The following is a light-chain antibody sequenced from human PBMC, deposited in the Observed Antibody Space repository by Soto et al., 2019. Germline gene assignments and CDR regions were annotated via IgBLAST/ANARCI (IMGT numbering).Light chain of an antibody. CDR2: GAS. Sequence: EIVMTQSPATLSVSPVERATLSCMASQSVSSNLAWYQQKPGQAPRLLIYGASSRATGIPDRFSGSGSGTDFTLTISRLEPEDFAVYYCQQYGSSPLTFGGGTRLEIK. CDR3: QQYGSSPLT. V-gene: IGKV3-20*01. CDR1: QSVSSN. J-gene: IGKJ5*01.